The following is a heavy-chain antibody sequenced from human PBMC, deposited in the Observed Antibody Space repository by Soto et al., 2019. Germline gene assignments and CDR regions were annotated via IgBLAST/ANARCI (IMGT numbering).Heavy chain of an antibody. D-gene: IGHD6-19*01. CDR3: ARVITGYSSGWYFDY. J-gene: IGHJ4*02. Sequence: APVKVSCKASGYTFTSYLISWLRQAPGQGLEWMGWISAYNGNTNYAQKLQGRVTMTTDTSTSTAYMELRSLRSDDTAVYYCARVITGYSSGWYFDYWGQGTLVTVSS. CDR2: ISAYNGNT. CDR1: GYTFTSYL. V-gene: IGHV1-18*01.